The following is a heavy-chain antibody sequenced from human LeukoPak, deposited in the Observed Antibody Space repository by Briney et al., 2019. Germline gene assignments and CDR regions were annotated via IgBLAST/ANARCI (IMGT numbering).Heavy chain of an antibody. CDR2: ISSSYST. V-gene: IGHV3-23*01. Sequence: GGSLRLSCAASGFTFSSYAMSWVRQAPGKRLEWVSTISSSYSTYYADSVKGRFTISRDNSKNTLSLQMTSLRAEDTAIYYCAKDVYDTSGYYGLMSDHWGRGTLVTVSS. J-gene: IGHJ4*02. CDR1: GFTFSSYA. CDR3: AKDVYDTSGYYGLMSDH. D-gene: IGHD3-22*01.